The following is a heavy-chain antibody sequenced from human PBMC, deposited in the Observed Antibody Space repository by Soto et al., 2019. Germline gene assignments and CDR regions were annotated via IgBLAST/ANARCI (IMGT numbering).Heavy chain of an antibody. CDR1: GGSLRGYY. D-gene: IGHD3-16*01. V-gene: IGHV4-34*02. CDR2: ITHSGST. CDR3: ARGGRDGDNWRFGPYY. Sequence: QVQLQQWGAGLLKPSETLSLTCAVFGGSLRGYYWSWIRQTPGKGLEWIGEITHSGSTNYHPSFKSRVTISVDTSENQFSLKLSSVTAADTAVYYCARGGRDGDNWRFGPYYWGQGTLVTVSS. J-gene: IGHJ4*02.